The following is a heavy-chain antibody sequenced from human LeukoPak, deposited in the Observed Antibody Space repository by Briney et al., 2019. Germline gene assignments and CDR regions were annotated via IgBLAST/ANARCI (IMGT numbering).Heavy chain of an antibody. CDR3: ARETQEEAFDI. Sequence: PGGSLRLSCAASAFTFSSYSMNWVRQAPGKGLEWVSSISSRGNYIYYADSVKGRFTISRDNAQNSLYLQTNSLRVEDTAVYYCARETQEEAFDIWGQGTMVTVSS. V-gene: IGHV3-21*01. CDR2: ISSRGNYI. CDR1: AFTFSSYS. J-gene: IGHJ3*02.